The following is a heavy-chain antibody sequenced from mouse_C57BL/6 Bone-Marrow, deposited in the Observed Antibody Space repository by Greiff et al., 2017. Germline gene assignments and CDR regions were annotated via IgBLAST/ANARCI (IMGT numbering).Heavy chain of an antibody. CDR2: INPNNGGT. V-gene: IGHV1-26*01. CDR1: GYTFTDYY. CDR3: ARGGFKFITTVVASYYAMDY. Sequence: EVQLQQSGPELVKPGASVKISCKASGYTFTDYYMNWVKQSHGKSLEWIGDINPNNGGTSYNQKFKGKATLTVDKSSSTAYMELRSLTSEDTAVYYCARGGFKFITTVVASYYAMDYWGQGTSVTVSS. J-gene: IGHJ4*01. D-gene: IGHD1-1*01.